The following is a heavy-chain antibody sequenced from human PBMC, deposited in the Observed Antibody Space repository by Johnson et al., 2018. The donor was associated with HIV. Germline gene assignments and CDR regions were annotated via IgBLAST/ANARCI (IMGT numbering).Heavy chain of an antibody. J-gene: IGHJ3*02. CDR3: ARSATGTTADAFDI. CDR1: RFTFDDYA. Sequence: VRLVESGGGLVQPGRSLRLSCAASRFTFDDYAMHWVRPAPGKGLEWVSGISWNRGSIGYVDSVKGRFTLSRDHAKYSLYLQMNSLRAEDTAVYYCARSATGTTADAFDIWGQGTMVTVSS. D-gene: IGHD1-7*01. CDR2: ISWNRGSI. V-gene: IGHV3-9*01.